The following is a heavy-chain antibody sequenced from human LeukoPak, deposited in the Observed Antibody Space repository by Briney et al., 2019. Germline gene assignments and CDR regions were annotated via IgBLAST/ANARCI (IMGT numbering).Heavy chain of an antibody. CDR3: AKDRANWAIDD. CDR1: GFTFSNAW. D-gene: IGHD2-2*02. CDR2: IGGDGVA. Sequence: PGGSLRLSCAASGFTFSNAWMSWVRQAPGKGLEWVSYIGGDGVAFYADSVKGRFTMSKDDARKSLYLQMSSLRVEDTALYYCAKDRANWAIDDWGQGTQVTVSS. V-gene: IGHV3-69-1*01. J-gene: IGHJ4*02.